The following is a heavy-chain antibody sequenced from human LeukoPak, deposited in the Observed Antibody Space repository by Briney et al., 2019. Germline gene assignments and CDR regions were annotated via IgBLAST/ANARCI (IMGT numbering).Heavy chain of an antibody. CDR1: GFTFDDYA. D-gene: IGHD3-10*01. CDR2: ISWNSGSI. CDR3: AKGDGSGSSDY. V-gene: IGHV3-9*01. J-gene: IGHJ4*02. Sequence: GGSLRLSCAASGFTFDDYAMHWVRQAPGKGLEWVSGISWNSGSIGYANSVKGRFTISRDNAKNSLYLQMNSLRAEDTALYYCAKGDGSGSSDYWGQGTLVTVSS.